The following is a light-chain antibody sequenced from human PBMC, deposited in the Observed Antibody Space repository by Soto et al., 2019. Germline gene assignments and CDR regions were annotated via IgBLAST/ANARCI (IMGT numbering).Light chain of an antibody. V-gene: IGKV1-27*01. Sequence: DIQMTQSPSSLSASVGDRVTITCRASQGSSNSLAWYQQKPGKVPKLLIYAASTLQSGVPSRFSGSGSGTDFTLTISSLQPEDFATYYCLKYSSAPWTFGQGTKVEIK. CDR3: LKYSSAPWT. CDR1: QGSSNS. J-gene: IGKJ1*01. CDR2: AAS.